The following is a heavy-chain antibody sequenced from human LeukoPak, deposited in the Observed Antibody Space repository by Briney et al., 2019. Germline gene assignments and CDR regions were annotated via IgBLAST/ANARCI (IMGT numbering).Heavy chain of an antibody. D-gene: IGHD6-13*01. CDR3: ARDWPTIAAAGTIPEYFQH. V-gene: IGHV3-21*01. CDR1: GFTFSSYS. J-gene: IGHJ1*01. CDR2: XXXXSSYI. Sequence: PGGSLRLSCAASGFTFSSYSMNWVRQAPGKGLXXXXXXXXXSSYIYYADSVKGRFTISRDNAKNSLYLQMNSLRAEDTAVYYCARDWPTIAAAGTIPEYFQHWGQGTLVTVSS.